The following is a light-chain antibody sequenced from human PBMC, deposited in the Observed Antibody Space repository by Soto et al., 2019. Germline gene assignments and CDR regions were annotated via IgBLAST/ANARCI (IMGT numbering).Light chain of an antibody. CDR2: EIN. Sequence: QSALTQPASVSGSPGQSITISCTGTSSDVGDYNYVSWYQQYPGIAPKLIIYEINNRPSGISNRFSGSKSGNTVSLTISGLQAEDEADYFCSSYKNSSTPLVFGGGTKLTVL. CDR1: SSDVGDYNY. V-gene: IGLV2-14*01. CDR3: SSYKNSSTPLV. J-gene: IGLJ2*01.